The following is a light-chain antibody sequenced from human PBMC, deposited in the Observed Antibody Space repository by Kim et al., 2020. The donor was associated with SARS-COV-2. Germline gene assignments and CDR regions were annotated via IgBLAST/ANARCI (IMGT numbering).Light chain of an antibody. CDR3: GTWDSSLSGVV. J-gene: IGLJ2*01. Sequence: QSVLTQSPSVSAAPGQKVTISCSGSSSNIGNNYVSWYQQLPGTAPKLLIYDNNKRPSGIPDRFSGSKSGTSATLGITGLQTGDEADYYCGTWDSSLSGVVFGGGTGDRP. CDR2: DNN. CDR1: SSNIGNNY. V-gene: IGLV1-51*01.